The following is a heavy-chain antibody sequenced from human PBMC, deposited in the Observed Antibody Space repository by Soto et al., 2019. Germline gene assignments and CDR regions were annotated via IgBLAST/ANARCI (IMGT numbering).Heavy chain of an antibody. V-gene: IGHV3-23*01. D-gene: IGHD6-19*01. CDR2: ISGSGGST. J-gene: IGHJ3*01. CDR3: VREDSAWDSRGSFDF. CDR1: AFTFSNYA. Sequence: GGSLRLSCAASAFTFSNYAVNWVRQAPGKGLEWVSVISGSGGSTSYADSVQGRFTISRDNSKNTLFLQMNSLRAGDTAIYYCVREDSAWDSRGSFDFWGRGTMVTVSS.